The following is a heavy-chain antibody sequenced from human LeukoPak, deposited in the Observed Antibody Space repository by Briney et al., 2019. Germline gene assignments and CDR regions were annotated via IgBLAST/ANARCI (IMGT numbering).Heavy chain of an antibody. CDR1: GYTFTGYY. CDR3: ARGLRGYSGYVEDH. D-gene: IGHD5-12*01. J-gene: IGHJ4*02. V-gene: IGHV1-2*02. CDR2: INPNSGGT. Sequence: GASVKVSCKASGYTFTGYYMHWVRQAPGQGLEWMGWINPNSGGTNYAQKFQGRVTMTRDTSISTAYMELSSLRSEDTAVYYCARGLRGYSGYVEDHWGQGTLVTVSS.